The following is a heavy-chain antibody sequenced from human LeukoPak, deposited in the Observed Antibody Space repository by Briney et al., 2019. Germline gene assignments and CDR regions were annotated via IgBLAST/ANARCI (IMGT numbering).Heavy chain of an antibody. CDR2: IKQDGSEK. D-gene: IGHD3-10*01. CDR1: GFTFSNFW. Sequence: GGSLRLSCAASGFTFSNFWMSWVRQAPGKGLEWVANIKQDGSEKHYVDSVKGRFTISRDNAKNSLYLQMSSLRAEDTAVYYCARGGRPDYWGQGTLVTVSS. CDR3: ARGGRPDY. V-gene: IGHV3-7*01. J-gene: IGHJ4*02.